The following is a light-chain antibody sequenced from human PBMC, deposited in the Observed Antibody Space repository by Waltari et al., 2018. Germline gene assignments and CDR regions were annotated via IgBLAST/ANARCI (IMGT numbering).Light chain of an antibody. CDR3: ISYSRATPGNVV. CDR2: DVS. CDR1: SSYGGGYNY. Sequence: SALTQPASVSGSLGQSITFSCTGTSSYGGGYNYVARYQQYPGKAPKLMIHDVSNRPSGVSLRFSGSKSGNTASLTISGLQADDEADYYCISYSRATPGNVVIGGGTKLTVL. V-gene: IGLV2-14*01. J-gene: IGLJ2*01.